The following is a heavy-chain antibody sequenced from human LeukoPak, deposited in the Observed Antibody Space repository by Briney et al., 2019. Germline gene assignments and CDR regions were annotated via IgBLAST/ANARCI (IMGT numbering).Heavy chain of an antibody. V-gene: IGHV4-39*01. J-gene: IGHJ4*02. CDR1: GGSISSDY. Sequence: SETLSLTCTVSGGSISSDYWGWIRQPPGKGLEWIGSIYYSGSTYYNPSLKSRVTISVDTSKNQFSLKPSSVTAADTAVYYCARHGSYQLFVMENGDYWGQGTLVTVSS. CDR2: IYYSGST. D-gene: IGHD2-2*01. CDR3: ARHGSYQLFVMENGDY.